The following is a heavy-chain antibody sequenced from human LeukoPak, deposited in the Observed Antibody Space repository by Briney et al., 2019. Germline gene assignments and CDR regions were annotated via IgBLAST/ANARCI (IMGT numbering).Heavy chain of an antibody. J-gene: IGHJ3*02. Sequence: SETLSLTCTVSGGSISSYYWSWIRQPPGKGLEWIGYIYYSGSTNYNPSLKSRVTISVDTSKNQFSLKLSSVTAADTAVYYCARHDIVVVPATHAFDIWGQGTMVTVSS. CDR3: ARHDIVVVPATHAFDI. CDR2: IYYSGST. CDR1: GGSISSYY. D-gene: IGHD2-2*01. V-gene: IGHV4-59*08.